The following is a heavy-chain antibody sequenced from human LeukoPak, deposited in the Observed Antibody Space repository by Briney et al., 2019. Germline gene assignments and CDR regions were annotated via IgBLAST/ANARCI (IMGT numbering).Heavy chain of an antibody. Sequence: GESLKISCKGSGYGFTTCWIGWVRQMPGKGLEWMVIIYPGDSDTRYSPSFQGQVTMSADKSINTAYLQWSSLKASDTAMYYCARRQGCSSTSCPPDYWGQGTLVTVSS. CDR1: GYGFTTCW. CDR2: IYPGDSDT. CDR3: ARRQGCSSTSCPPDY. V-gene: IGHV5-51*01. D-gene: IGHD2-2*01. J-gene: IGHJ4*02.